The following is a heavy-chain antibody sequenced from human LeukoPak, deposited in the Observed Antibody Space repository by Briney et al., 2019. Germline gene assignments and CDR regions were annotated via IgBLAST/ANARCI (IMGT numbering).Heavy chain of an antibody. CDR2: IYYSGST. D-gene: IGHD3-22*01. CDR1: GGSISSYY. J-gene: IGHJ4*02. CDR3: ARNYYDSSGYSHYFDY. V-gene: IGHV4-59*01. Sequence: PSETLSLTCTVSGGSISSYYWSWIRRPRGKGLEWIGYIYYSGSTNYNPSLKSRVTISVDTSKNQFSLKLSSLTAADTAVYYWARNYYDSSGYSHYFDYWGQGTLVTVSS.